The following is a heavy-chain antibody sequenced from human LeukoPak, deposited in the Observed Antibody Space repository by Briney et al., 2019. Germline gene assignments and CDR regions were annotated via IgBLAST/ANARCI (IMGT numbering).Heavy chain of an antibody. D-gene: IGHD2/OR15-2a*01. CDR1: GFSISSGYY. CDR2: IYHSGSA. V-gene: IGHV4-38-2*02. J-gene: IGHJ4*02. Sequence: SETLSLTCTVSGFSISSGYYWGWIRQPPGKGLEWIGDIYHSGSAYYNPSLKSRVTISVDTSKNQFSLKLSSVTAADTAVYYCARVYLLDYYYFDYWGQGTLVTVSS. CDR3: ARVYLLDYYYFDY.